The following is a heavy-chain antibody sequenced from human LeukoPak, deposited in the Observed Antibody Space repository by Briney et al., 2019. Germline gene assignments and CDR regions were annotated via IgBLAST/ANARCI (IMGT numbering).Heavy chain of an antibody. D-gene: IGHD2-21*02. CDR3: TSWGDTTAEYFQR. CDR2: MNPDGRDT. CDR1: GFTFSGFR. Sequence: GGSLRLSCAVSGFTFSGFRMSWSRQAPGKGLKWVAHMNPDGRDTYYVDSVKGRFTISRDNAQNSMYLQMNSLRVEDTAVYYCTSWGDTTAEYFQRWGQGTLVTVSS. J-gene: IGHJ1*01. V-gene: IGHV3-7*01.